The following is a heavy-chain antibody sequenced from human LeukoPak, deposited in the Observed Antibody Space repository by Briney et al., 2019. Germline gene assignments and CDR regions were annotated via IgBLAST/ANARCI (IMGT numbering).Heavy chain of an antibody. CDR3: AREEKEGAFDI. Sequence: SETLSLTCTVSGGSMTSYYWSWIRQPPGKGLEWIGYIYYSGSTNYNPSLKSRVTISVDTSKNQFSLKLSSVTAADTAVYYCAREEKEGAFDIWGQGTMVTVSS. V-gene: IGHV4-59*01. J-gene: IGHJ3*02. CDR1: GGSMTSYY. CDR2: IYYSGST.